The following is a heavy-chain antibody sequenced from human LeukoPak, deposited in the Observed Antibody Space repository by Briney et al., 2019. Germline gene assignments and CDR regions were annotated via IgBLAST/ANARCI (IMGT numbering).Heavy chain of an antibody. CDR2: ISSSSYT. Sequence: PGGSLRLSCAASGFTFSSYSMNWVRQAPGKGLEWVSSISSSSYTYYADSVKGRFTISRDNAKNSLYLQMNSLRAEDTAVYYCARDHPEYYFDYWGQGTLVTVSS. J-gene: IGHJ4*02. V-gene: IGHV3-21*01. CDR3: ARDHPEYYFDY. CDR1: GFTFSSYS.